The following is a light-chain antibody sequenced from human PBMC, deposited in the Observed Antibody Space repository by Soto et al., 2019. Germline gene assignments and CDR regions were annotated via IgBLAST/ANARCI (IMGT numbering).Light chain of an antibody. V-gene: IGKV1-39*01. CDR3: QQRYITPPCP. CDR2: AAS. J-gene: IGKJ3*01. Sequence: DIQMTQSPSSLSSSVGDRVTITCRASQSISSYLNWYQQKPGKAPKLLIYAASILQSGVPSRFSGSGSGTDFTLTISSLQPEDFAAYCCQQRYITPPCPFGPGTKVDIK. CDR1: QSISSY.